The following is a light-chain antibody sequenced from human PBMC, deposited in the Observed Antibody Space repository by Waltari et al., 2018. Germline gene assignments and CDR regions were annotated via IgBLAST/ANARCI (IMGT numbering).Light chain of an antibody. J-gene: IGLJ2*01. CDR2: EVS. Sequence: QSALTQPASVSGSPGQSITISCTGTSSDVGSYNLVSWYQQHPGKARKLMIYEVSKRPSGVSNRFSGSKSGNTASLTISGLQAEDEADYYCCSYAGSSTVVFGGGTKLTVL. CDR1: SSDVGSYNL. V-gene: IGLV2-23*02. CDR3: CSYAGSSTVV.